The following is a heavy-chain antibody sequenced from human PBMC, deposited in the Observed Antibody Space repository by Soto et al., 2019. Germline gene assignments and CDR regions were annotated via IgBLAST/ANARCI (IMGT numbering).Heavy chain of an antibody. CDR2: ISGSGGST. J-gene: IGHJ6*02. CDR1: GFTFSSYA. V-gene: IGHV3-23*01. CDR3: TRDGGGNFYYGMDV. Sequence: PGGALRLSCAASGFTFSSYAISWFRQAPGKGLEWVSAISGSGGSTYYADSVKGRFTISRDNSKNTLYLQMNSLRAEDTAMYSCTRDGGGNFYYGMDVWGQGTTVTVSS. D-gene: IGHD2-15*01.